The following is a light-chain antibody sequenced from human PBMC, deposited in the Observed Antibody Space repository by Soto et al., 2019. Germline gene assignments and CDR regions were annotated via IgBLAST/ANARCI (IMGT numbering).Light chain of an antibody. CDR3: CSYTTSSTYVV. CDR2: HVT. V-gene: IGLV2-14*03. Sequence: QSALTQPASVSGSPGQSITISCAGASRDVGGYDYVSWYQQHPGKAPKLIIYHVTNRPSGVSNRFSGSKSGTTASLTISGLQAEDEAEYFCCSYTTSSTYVVFGGGTKVTVL. CDR1: SRDVGGYDY. J-gene: IGLJ2*01.